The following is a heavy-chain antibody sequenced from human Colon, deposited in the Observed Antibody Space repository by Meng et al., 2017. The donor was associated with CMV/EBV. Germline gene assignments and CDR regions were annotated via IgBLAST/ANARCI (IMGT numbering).Heavy chain of an antibody. CDR1: GGTISSYSYH. CDR3: AREGAGYYYGMDV. Sequence: GSLRLSCSVSGGTISSYSYHWGYIRQPPGKGLEWMGAVNFIGNTYYNPSLRSRLTISLDTSKNEISLKLTSATAADTAVYYCAREGAGYYYGMDVWGQGTTVTVSS. J-gene: IGHJ6*02. D-gene: IGHD3-10*01. V-gene: IGHV4-39*07. CDR2: VNFIGNT.